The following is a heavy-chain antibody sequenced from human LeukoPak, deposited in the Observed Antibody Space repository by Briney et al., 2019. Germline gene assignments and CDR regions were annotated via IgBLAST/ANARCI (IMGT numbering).Heavy chain of an antibody. V-gene: IGHV1-69*13. J-gene: IGHJ4*02. CDR3: ARDGWLTGDPDY. Sequence: ASVKVSCKASGGTFSSYAISWVRQAPGQGLEWMGGIIPIFGTANYAQKFQGRVTITADESTSTAYMELSSLRSEDTAVYYCARDGWLTGDPDYWGQGTLVTVSS. CDR2: IIPIFGTA. D-gene: IGHD7-27*01. CDR1: GGTFSSYA.